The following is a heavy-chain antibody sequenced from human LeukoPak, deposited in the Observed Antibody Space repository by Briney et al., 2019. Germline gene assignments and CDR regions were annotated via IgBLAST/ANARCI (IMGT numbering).Heavy chain of an antibody. J-gene: IGHJ4*02. V-gene: IGHV3-48*01. CDR3: ARDRGYCSSTSCALDY. CDR1: GFTFSSYS. CDR2: ISSSSSTI. D-gene: IGHD2-2*01. Sequence: GGSLRLSCAASGFTFSSYSMNWVRQAPGKGLEWVSYISSSSSTIYYADSVKGRFTISRDNAKNSLYLQTNSLRAEDTAVYYCARDRGYCSSTSCALDYWGQGTLVTVSS.